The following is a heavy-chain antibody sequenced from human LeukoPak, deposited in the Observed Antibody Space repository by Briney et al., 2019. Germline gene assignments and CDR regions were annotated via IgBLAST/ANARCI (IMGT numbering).Heavy chain of an antibody. J-gene: IGHJ4*02. V-gene: IGHV4-59*02. CDR3: ARTKYGDHFDT. Sequence: SETLSLTCIVSGDSVSVNHWCWVRQPRGKRVEFIGYLYNNGNTNYNPSLRSRVTMSQDTSKNQFSLKLNSVTAADTAIYYCARTKYGDHFDTWGQGTLVTVSS. D-gene: IGHD4-17*01. CDR2: LYNNGNT. CDR1: GDSVSVNH.